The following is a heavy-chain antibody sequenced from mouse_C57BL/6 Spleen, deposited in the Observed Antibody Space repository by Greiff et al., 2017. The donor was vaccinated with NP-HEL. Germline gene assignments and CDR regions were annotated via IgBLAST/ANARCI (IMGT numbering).Heavy chain of an antibody. CDR1: GFTFSDYY. CDR2: INYDGSST. V-gene: IGHV5-16*01. CDR3: ARAPLSLYAMDY. J-gene: IGHJ4*01. Sequence: EVQRVESEGGLVQPGSSMKLSCTASGFTFSDYYMAWVRQVPEKGLEWVANINYDGSSTYYLDSLKSRFIISRDNAKNILYLQMSSLKSEDTATYYCARAPLSLYAMDYWGQGTSVTVSS.